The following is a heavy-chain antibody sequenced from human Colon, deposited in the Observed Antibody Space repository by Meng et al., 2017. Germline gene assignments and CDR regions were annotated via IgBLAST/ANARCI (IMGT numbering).Heavy chain of an antibody. V-gene: IGHV3-69-1*02. J-gene: IGHJ4*02. CDR2: VSSDAKI. CDR3: ARGSNGWPGIDY. D-gene: IGHD6-19*01. CDR1: GFSFSDFV. Sequence: EVQLVESGGGLVKPGGCRRRSCAAAGFSFSDFVMSWVRQSPGKGLEWVSSVSSDAKIYYADSLKGRFTISRDNAENTVYLQMTDLRVEDTGVYYCARGSNGWPGIDYWGLGILVTVSS.